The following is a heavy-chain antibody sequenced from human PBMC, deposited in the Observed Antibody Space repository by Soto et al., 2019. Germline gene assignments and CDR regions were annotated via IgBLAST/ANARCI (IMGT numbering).Heavy chain of an antibody. CDR3: ASSGFIVGATNVYYYYGMDV. V-gene: IGHV1-69*13. D-gene: IGHD1-26*01. CDR1: GGTFSSYA. J-gene: IGHJ6*02. CDR2: IIPIFGTA. Sequence: ASVKVSCKGSGGTFSSYAISWVRQAPGQGLEWMGGIIPIFGTANYAQKFQGRVTITADESTSTAYMELSSLRSEDTAVYYCASSGFIVGATNVYYYYGMDVWAQGTTVTVSS.